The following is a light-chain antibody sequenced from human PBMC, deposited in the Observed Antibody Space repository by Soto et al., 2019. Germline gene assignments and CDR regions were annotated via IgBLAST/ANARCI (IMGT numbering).Light chain of an antibody. V-gene: IGKV3-20*01. J-gene: IGKJ3*01. CDR2: TTS. Sequence: EIVLTQSPGTLSLSPGERATLSCTASQSVTSSCLAWYQRRPGRAPRLLIHTTSIRATDIPDRFSGSGSGTDFTLTISRLEPEDSGVYHCQQCGGSPLFSFGPGTRVDI. CDR3: QQCGGSPLFS. CDR1: QSVTSSC.